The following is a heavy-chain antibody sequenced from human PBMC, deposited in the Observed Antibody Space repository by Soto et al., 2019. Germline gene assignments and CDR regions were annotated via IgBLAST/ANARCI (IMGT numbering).Heavy chain of an antibody. Sequence: ASVKVSCKASGYTFTSYYMHWVRQAPGQGLEWMGIINPSGGSTSYAQKFQGRVTMTRDTSTSTVYMELSSLSSEDTAVYYCARYSTGYYFDYWGQGTLVTVSS. CDR1: GYTFTSYY. CDR2: INPSGGST. V-gene: IGHV1-46*01. D-gene: IGHD3-10*01. CDR3: ARYSTGYYFDY. J-gene: IGHJ4*02.